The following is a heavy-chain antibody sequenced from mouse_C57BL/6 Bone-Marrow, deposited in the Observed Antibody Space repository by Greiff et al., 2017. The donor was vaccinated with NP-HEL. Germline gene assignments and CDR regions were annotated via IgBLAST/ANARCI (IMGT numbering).Heavy chain of an antibody. CDR1: GYAFSCSW. CDR2: IYPGDGDT. CDR3: ASEGRDY. Sequence: QVQLQQSGPELVKPGASVKISCKASGYAFSCSWMNWVKQRPGKGLEWIGRIYPGDGDTNYNGKFKGKATLTADKSSSTAYMQLSSLTSEDSAVYFCASEGRDYWGQGTTLTVSS. V-gene: IGHV1-82*01. J-gene: IGHJ2*01.